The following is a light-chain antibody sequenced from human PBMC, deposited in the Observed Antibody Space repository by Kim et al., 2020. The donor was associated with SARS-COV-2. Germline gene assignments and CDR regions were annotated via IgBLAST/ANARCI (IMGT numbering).Light chain of an antibody. CDR1: NHRNCY. V-gene: IGLV3-19*01. CDR3: NCRDSSGNHLV. CDR2: DES. J-gene: IGLJ2*01. Sequence: ALEQTVRIPGQGSNHRNCYASWYQQKPGQATVFVIYDESNRPSGIPDRFSGSFSGNTASLTITGAQAEDEAEYYCNCRDSSGNHLVFGGGTQLTVL.